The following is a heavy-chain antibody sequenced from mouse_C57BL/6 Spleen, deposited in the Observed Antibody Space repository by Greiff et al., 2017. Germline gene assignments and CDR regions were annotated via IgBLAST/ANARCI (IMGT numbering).Heavy chain of an antibody. Sequence: QVQLQQSGPELVKPGASVKFSCKASGYAFSSSWMNWVKQRPGQGLEWIGRIYPGDGDTNYNGKFKGKATLTADKSSSTAYMQLSSLTSEDSAVYYCASGYSAWFAYWGQGTLVTVSA. CDR2: IYPGDGDT. J-gene: IGHJ3*01. CDR3: ASGYSAWFAY. CDR1: GYAFSSSW. V-gene: IGHV1-82*01. D-gene: IGHD2-3*01.